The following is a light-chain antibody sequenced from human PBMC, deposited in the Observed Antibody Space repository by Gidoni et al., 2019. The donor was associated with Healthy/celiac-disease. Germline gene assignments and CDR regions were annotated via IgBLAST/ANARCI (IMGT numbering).Light chain of an antibody. J-gene: IGKJ2*01. CDR1: QSISSW. CDR2: KAS. CDR3: QQYNSYSPYT. Sequence: TCRASQSISSWLAWYQQKPGKAPKLLIYKASSLESGLPSRFSGSGSGTECTLTISSLQPDDFATYYCQQYNSYSPYTFGQGTKLEIK. V-gene: IGKV1-5*03.